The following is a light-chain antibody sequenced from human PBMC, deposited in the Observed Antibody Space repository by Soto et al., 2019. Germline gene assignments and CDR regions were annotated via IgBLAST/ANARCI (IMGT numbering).Light chain of an antibody. CDR1: QSVSSSH. V-gene: IGKV3-20*01. J-gene: IGKJ2*01. Sequence: EIVLTQSPGTLSLSPGERATLSCRASQSVSSSHLTWYQQKPGQAPRLIIYGASSRATGVPDRFSGSGSGTDFTLTISSLEPEDFAVYYCQQYGSSPWMYTFGQGTKLEIK. CDR2: GAS. CDR3: QQYGSSPWMYT.